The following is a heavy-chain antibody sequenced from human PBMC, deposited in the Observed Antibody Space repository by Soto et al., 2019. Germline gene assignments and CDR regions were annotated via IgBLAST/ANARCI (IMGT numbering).Heavy chain of an antibody. D-gene: IGHD4-17*01. Sequence: EVQLLESGGGLVQPGGSLRLSCAASGFTFSSYAMSWVRQAPGKGLEWVSAISGSGGSTYYADSVKGRFTISRDNSKNTLYLQMNSLRAEDTAVYYCAKDLDHDYGDYWGAFDIWGQGTMVTVSS. J-gene: IGHJ3*02. V-gene: IGHV3-23*01. CDR3: AKDLDHDYGDYWGAFDI. CDR2: ISGSGGST. CDR1: GFTFSSYA.